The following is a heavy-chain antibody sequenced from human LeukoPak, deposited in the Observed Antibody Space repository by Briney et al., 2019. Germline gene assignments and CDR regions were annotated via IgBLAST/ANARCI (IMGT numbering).Heavy chain of an antibody. V-gene: IGHV1-18*01. CDR3: ARDQEFIVPGPGYNWFDP. CDR2: ISPYDGRT. CDR1: GYTFTRFV. D-gene: IGHD1-1*01. Sequence: ASVKVSCKGSGYTFTRFVISWVRQAPGQGLEWMGWISPYDGRTKYAQKFQGRMTLTTDTSTSIAYMELRSLRSDDTAVYFCARDQEFIVPGPGYNWFDPWGEGSLLIVSS. J-gene: IGHJ5*02.